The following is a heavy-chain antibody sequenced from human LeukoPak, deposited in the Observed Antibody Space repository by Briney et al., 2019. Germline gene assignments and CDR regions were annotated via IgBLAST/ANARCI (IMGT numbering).Heavy chain of an antibody. J-gene: IGHJ3*02. D-gene: IGHD3-22*01. CDR3: ARKGDLYDSSGSVEAFDI. V-gene: IGHV3-53*01. Sequence: PGGSLRLSCAASGLTVSSNYMSWVRPAPGKGLEWGSVIYSGGRTYYSDSVKGRFTISRANSKNALYLKMNSLRAEDTAVYYCARKGDLYDSSGSVEAFDIWGQGTMVTVSS. CDR2: IYSGGRT. CDR1: GLTVSSNY.